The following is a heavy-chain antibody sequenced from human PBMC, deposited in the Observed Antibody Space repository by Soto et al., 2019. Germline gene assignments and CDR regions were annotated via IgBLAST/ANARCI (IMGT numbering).Heavy chain of an antibody. V-gene: IGHV4-59*01. CDR2: MFHSGRT. J-gene: IGHJ4*02. CDR3: ARDGSGIDWYTGDY. CDR1: GDSISRYY. Sequence: SETLSLTCTVSGDSISRYYWGWIRQSPDKGLEWIGSMFHSGRTNYNPSLKSRVTMSLDTSKNQFSLKLSSVTAVDTAVYYCARDGSGIDWYTGDYWGQGAPVTVS. D-gene: IGHD3-3*01.